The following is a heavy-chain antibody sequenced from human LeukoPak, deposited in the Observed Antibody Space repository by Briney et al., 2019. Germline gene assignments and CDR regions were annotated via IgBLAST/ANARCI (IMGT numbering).Heavy chain of an antibody. CDR3: AKGPLRGTAAAIDY. Sequence: PGKSLRLSCAASGFTFNNYGMHWVRQDPGKGLEWVAVISYDGRNKHYPDSVKGRFTISRDISTDTLWLQMDSLRTEDTAVYYCAKGPLRGTAAAIDYWGQGTPVTVSS. CDR1: GFTFNNYG. D-gene: IGHD2-2*01. CDR2: ISYDGRNK. V-gene: IGHV3-30*18. J-gene: IGHJ4*02.